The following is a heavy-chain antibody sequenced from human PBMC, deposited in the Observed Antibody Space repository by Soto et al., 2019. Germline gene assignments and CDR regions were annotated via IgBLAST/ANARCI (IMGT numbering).Heavy chain of an antibody. D-gene: IGHD5-12*01. CDR1: GDPISSSTYY. V-gene: IGHV4-39*01. J-gene: IGHJ5*02. CDR3: VRGRGYSYAFDP. CDR2: VFYTGRP. Sequence: ETLSLTCTVSGDPISSSTYYWGWVRQAPGKGLEWVASVFYTGRPHYNPSLQSRLTISADMSKNQLSLEVTSVTAADTAVYFCVRGRGYSYAFDPWGLGTLVTVSS.